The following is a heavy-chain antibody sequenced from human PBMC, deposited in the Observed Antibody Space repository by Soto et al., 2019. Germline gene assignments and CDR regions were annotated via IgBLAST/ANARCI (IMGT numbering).Heavy chain of an antibody. CDR3: ARGGDGGYFFDN. CDR2: IWYDGSNK. D-gene: IGHD2-21*01. CDR1: GFTFSSYG. V-gene: IGHV3-33*01. Sequence: QVHLVESGGGVVQSGRSLTLSCAASGFTFSSYGLHWVRQAPGKGPEWVAVIWYDGSNKYYADSVKGRSTISRDNSKNTLYRQMNSLRVEDTAVYYCARGGDGGYFFDNWGPGTLITVSS. J-gene: IGHJ4*01.